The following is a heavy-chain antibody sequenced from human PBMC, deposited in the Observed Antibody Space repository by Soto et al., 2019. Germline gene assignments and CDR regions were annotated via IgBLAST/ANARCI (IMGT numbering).Heavy chain of an antibody. CDR3: ARDGTYYYGSDTYYGMDV. J-gene: IGHJ6*02. Sequence: EASVKVSCKASGYTFTGHYMHWVRQAPGQGLEWMGWINPNSGGTNYAQKFQGWVTMTRDTSISTAYMELSRLRSDDTAVYYCARDGTYYYGSDTYYGMDVWGQGTTVTVSS. D-gene: IGHD3-10*01. CDR2: INPNSGGT. V-gene: IGHV1-2*04. CDR1: GYTFTGHY.